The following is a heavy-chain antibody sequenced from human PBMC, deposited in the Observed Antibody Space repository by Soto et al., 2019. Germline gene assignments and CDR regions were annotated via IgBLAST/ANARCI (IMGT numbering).Heavy chain of an antibody. D-gene: IGHD2-15*01. CDR2: INPNGGST. Sequence: QVQLVQSGAEVKRPGASVKVSCKASGYTFTTYYMHWVRQAPGQGLEWLGIINPNGGSTTYAQKCQGRITMTRDTSASTVYLKVSSLRSEDTAVYCCARAGYCSGGTCFHGNCDYWGQGTLVTVSA. J-gene: IGHJ4*02. CDR3: ARAGYCSGGTCFHGNCDY. V-gene: IGHV1-46*01. CDR1: GYTFTTYY.